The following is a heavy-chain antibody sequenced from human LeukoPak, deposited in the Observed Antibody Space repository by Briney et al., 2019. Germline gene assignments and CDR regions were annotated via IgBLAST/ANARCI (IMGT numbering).Heavy chain of an antibody. J-gene: IGHJ6*03. CDR3: ARESPRWANYYYMDV. CDR2: ISSSGSTI. D-gene: IGHD1-26*01. CDR1: GFTFSSYE. V-gene: IGHV3-48*03. Sequence: GGSLRLSCASSGFTFSSYEMNWVRQAPGKGLEWVSYISSSGSTIYYADSVKGRFTISRDNSKNTLYLQMNSLRAEDTAVYYCARESPRWANYYYMDVWGKGTTVTVSS.